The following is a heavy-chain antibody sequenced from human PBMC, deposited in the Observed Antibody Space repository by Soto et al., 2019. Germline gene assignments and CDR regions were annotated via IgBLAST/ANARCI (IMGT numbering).Heavy chain of an antibody. Sequence: VGSLRLSCAASGFTFSSYEMNWVRQAPGKGLEWVSYISSSGSTIYYADSVKGRFTISRDNAKNSLYLQMNSLRAEDTAVYYCARESEDVYYYGSGSYYNVQWFDPWVKGTLVTVSS. CDR3: ARESEDVYYYGSGSYYNVQWFDP. V-gene: IGHV3-48*03. D-gene: IGHD3-10*01. CDR2: ISSSGSTI. CDR1: GFTFSSYE. J-gene: IGHJ5*02.